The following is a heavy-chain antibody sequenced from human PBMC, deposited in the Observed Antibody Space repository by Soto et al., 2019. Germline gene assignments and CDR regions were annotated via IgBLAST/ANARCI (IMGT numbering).Heavy chain of an antibody. V-gene: IGHV3-33*01. CDR2: IRFDGSNI. CDR1: EIIFSGYG. D-gene: IGHD1-26*01. J-gene: IGHJ4*02. CDR3: ARDGVGDKVFFGYLDY. Sequence: QVPLVESGGGVVQPGRSLSLSCAVSEIIFSGYGMHWVRQAPGKGLEWVAVIRFDGSNIHYADSVKGRFTISRDNTKNTLFLQMDSLRAEDTAVYYCARDGVGDKVFFGYLDYCGQGGLVAVAA.